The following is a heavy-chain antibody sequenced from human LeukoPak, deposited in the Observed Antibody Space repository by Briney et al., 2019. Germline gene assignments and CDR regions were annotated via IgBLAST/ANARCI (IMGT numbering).Heavy chain of an antibody. CDR2: ITSSGTST. J-gene: IGHJ4*02. CDR1: GFTFSSLS. V-gene: IGHV3-48*04. CDR3: ARVIGSYGDSAY. D-gene: IGHD4-17*01. Sequence: GGSLRLSCAASGFTFSSLSMNWVRQAPGKGLEWISYITSSGTSTYYADSVKGRFAISRDNAKNSLYLQMNSLRAEDTAVYYCARVIGSYGDSAYWGQGTLVTVSS.